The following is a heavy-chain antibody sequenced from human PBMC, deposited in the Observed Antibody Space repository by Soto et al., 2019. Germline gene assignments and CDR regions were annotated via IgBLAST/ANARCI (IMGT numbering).Heavy chain of an antibody. CDR3: ARVGHLDGAYGDYVYFVY. V-gene: IGHV1-46*01. CDR2: INPSGGST. CDR1: GYTFTSYY. Sequence: ASVKVSCKASGYTFTSYYMHWVRQAPGQGLEWMGIINPSGGSTSYAQKFQGRVTMTRDTSTSTVYMELSSLRSEDTAVYYCARVGHLDGAYGDYVYFVYWGQGTLVTFSS. D-gene: IGHD4-17*01. J-gene: IGHJ4*02.